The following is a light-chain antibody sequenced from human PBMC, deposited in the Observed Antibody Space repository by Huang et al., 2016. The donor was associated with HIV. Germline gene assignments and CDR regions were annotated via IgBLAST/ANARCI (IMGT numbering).Light chain of an antibody. J-gene: IGKJ5*01. CDR2: GSS. CDR3: PQSYTFSS. CDR1: QDIGTY. V-gene: IGKV1-39*01. Sequence: DIQMTQSPSFLSASLGDSVTITCRTSQDIGTYLNWYQQRPGKAPNLLIHGSSNLQRGVPSRFSGGGSGAEFTLTINGLHAEDFAIYYRPQSYTFSSFGRGTRLDIK.